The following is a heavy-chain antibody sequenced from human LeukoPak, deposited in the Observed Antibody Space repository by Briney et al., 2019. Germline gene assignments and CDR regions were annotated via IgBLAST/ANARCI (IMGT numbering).Heavy chain of an antibody. D-gene: IGHD2-2*01. V-gene: IGHV4-38-2*02. CDR2: IYHSGST. CDR3: ARRLGVVPAASIDY. CDR1: GYSISSGYY. J-gene: IGHJ4*02. Sequence: SETLSLACTVSGYSISSGYYWGWIRQPPGKGLEWIGSIYHSGSTYYNPSLKSRVTISVDTSKNQFSLKLSSVTAADTAVYYCARRLGVVPAASIDYWGQGTLVTVSS.